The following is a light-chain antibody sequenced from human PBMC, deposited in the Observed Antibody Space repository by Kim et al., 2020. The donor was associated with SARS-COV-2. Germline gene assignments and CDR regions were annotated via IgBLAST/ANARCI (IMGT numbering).Light chain of an antibody. Sequence: QAGLTQPPSVSKGLRQTATLTCTGNSNNVGNQGAGWLQQRQGHPPKLLFYRSNNRPSGVSERLSASRSGNTASLTITGLQPEDEADYYCSAWDSSLSVWVFGGGTQLTVL. CDR1: SNNVGNQG. J-gene: IGLJ3*02. CDR3: SAWDSSLSVWV. CDR2: RSN. V-gene: IGLV10-54*01.